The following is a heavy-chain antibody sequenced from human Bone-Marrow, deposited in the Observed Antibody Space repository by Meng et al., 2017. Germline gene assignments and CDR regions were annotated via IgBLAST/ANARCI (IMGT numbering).Heavy chain of an antibody. CDR3: ARGPTTMAHDFDY. CDR1: GGSFSDYY. CDR2: INHSGST. Sequence: QVQLQQSGAGLLKPSATLSLTCFGSGGSFSDYYWSWIRQPPGKGLEWIGEINHSGSTNYNPSLEGRATISVDTSQNNLSLRLSSVTAADSAVYYCARGPTTMAHDFDYWGQGTLVTVSS. D-gene: IGHD4-11*01. J-gene: IGHJ4*02. V-gene: IGHV4-34*01.